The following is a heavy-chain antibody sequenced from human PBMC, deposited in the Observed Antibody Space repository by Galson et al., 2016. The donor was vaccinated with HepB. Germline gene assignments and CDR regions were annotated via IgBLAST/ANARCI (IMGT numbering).Heavy chain of an antibody. J-gene: IGHJ5*02. V-gene: IGHV1-69*13. D-gene: IGHD2-15*01. CDR2: IIPMFGTA. CDR1: GGTFSSYR. Sequence: SVKVSCKASGGTFSSYRISWVRLAPGQGLEWMGGIIPMFGTAHYAQKFQGRVTITADESTSTVYLELSSLRSEDTAVYYCARDVEERAAAPFDPGDQGTLVTVSS. CDR3: ARDVEERAAAPFDP.